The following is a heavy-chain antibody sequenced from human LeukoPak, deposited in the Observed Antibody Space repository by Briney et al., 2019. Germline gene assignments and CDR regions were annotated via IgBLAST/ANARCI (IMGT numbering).Heavy chain of an antibody. J-gene: IGHJ5*02. CDR2: IKKDGSEK. CDR3: AKDGSYYYGSGSPNWFDP. CDR1: GFTFSSYW. V-gene: IGHV3-7*03. Sequence: PGGSLRLSCAASGFTFSSYWMSWVRQAPGKGLEWVANIKKDGSEKYYVDSVKGRFTIPRDNAKNSLYLQMNSLRAEDTALYYCAKDGSYYYGSGSPNWFDPWGQGTLVTVSS. D-gene: IGHD3-10*01.